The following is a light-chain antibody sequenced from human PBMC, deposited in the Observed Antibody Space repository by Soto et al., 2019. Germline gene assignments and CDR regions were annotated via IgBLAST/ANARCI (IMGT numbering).Light chain of an antibody. CDR2: EVN. CDR3: SSYTYSTTLVV. Sequence: QSALTQPASVSGSPGQSITISCTGTSSDVGGYNYVSWYQQHPGKAPTLMIYEVNYRPSGVSDRFSGSKSGNTASLTISGLQAEDEADYYCSSYTYSTTLVVFGGGTKLTVL. J-gene: IGLJ2*01. CDR1: SSDVGGYNY. V-gene: IGLV2-14*01.